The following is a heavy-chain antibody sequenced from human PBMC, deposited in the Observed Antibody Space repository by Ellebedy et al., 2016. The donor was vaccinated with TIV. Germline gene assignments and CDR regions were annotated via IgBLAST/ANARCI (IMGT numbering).Heavy chain of an antibody. Sequence: ASVKVSXKASGYTFTSYGISWVRQAPGQGLEWMGWISAYNGNTNYAQKLQGRVTMTTDTSTSTAYMELSSLRSEDTAVYYCATRFVRTQQLAYYFDYWGQGTLVTVSS. J-gene: IGHJ4*02. CDR3: ATRFVRTQQLAYYFDY. D-gene: IGHD6-13*01. V-gene: IGHV1-18*01. CDR1: GYTFTSYG. CDR2: ISAYNGNT.